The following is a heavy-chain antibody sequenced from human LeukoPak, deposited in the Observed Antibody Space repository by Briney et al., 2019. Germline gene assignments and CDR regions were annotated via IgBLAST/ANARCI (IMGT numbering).Heavy chain of an antibody. CDR1: GITFSNYA. Sequence: SGGSLRLSCVASGITFSNYAVSWVRQAPEKGLDWVSVISGSAHKIRYADSVKGRFTISRDNSENIVYLQMNNLRVEDTAVYYCAKWKYSNSGIDDYWGQGTLVTVSS. CDR2: ISGSAHKI. D-gene: IGHD6-6*01. CDR3: AKWKYSNSGIDDY. J-gene: IGHJ4*02. V-gene: IGHV3-23*01.